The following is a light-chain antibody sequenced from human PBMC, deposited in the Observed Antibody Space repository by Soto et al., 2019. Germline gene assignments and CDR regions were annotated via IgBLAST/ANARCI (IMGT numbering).Light chain of an antibody. Sequence: IRPWVAWYQQQPGKAPKLLIYCASAIKRGVPSRFSGSGSGTEFTLTISSLQPDDFAAYYCQQYNSYSVTFGGGTKVDIK. V-gene: IGKV1-5*01. J-gene: IGKJ4*01. CDR2: CAS. CDR1: IRPW. CDR3: QQYNSYSVT.